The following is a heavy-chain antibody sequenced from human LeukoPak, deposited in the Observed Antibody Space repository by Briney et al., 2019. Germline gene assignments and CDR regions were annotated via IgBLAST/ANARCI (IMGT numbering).Heavy chain of an antibody. J-gene: IGHJ6*03. Sequence: SVKVSCKASGGTFSSYAISWVRQAPGQGLEWMGGIVPIFGTANYAQKFQGRVTITTDESTSTAYMELSSLRSEDTAVYYCAREAGVTIFDLWGGYYYYMDVWGKGTTVTVSS. D-gene: IGHD3-3*01. CDR3: AREAGVTIFDLWGGYYYYMDV. CDR2: IVPIFGTA. V-gene: IGHV1-69*05. CDR1: GGTFSSYA.